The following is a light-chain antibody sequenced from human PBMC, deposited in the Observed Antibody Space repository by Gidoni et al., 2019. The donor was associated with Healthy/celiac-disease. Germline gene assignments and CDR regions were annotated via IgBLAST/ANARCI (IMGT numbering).Light chain of an antibody. CDR1: QGISNS. Sequence: DIQMTQSPSSLSASVGDRVTITCRASQGISNSLAWYQQKPGKAPKLLLYAASRLESGVPSRFSGSGSGTDYTLTISSLQPEDFATYYCQQYYSTPETFXXXTKVEIK. CDR2: AAS. J-gene: IGKJ1*01. CDR3: QQYYSTPET. V-gene: IGKV1-NL1*01.